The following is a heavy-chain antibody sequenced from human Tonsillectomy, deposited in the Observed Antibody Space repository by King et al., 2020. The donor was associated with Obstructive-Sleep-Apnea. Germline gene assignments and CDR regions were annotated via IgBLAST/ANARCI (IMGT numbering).Heavy chain of an antibody. Sequence: VQLVESGGGLVQPGGSLRLSCAASGFTFSSYAMHWVRQAPGKGLEYVSAISSNGGSTYYANSVKGRFTISRDNSKNTLYLQMGSLRAEDMAVYYCARGDDIVGATGPDYWGQGTLVTVS. CDR3: ARGDDIVGATGPDY. D-gene: IGHD1-26*01. CDR1: GFTFSSYA. J-gene: IGHJ4*02. V-gene: IGHV3-64*01. CDR2: ISSNGGST.